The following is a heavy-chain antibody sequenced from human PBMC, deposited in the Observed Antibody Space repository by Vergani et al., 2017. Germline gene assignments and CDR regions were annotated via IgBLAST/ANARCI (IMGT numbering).Heavy chain of an antibody. J-gene: IGHJ4*02. Sequence: EVQLLESGGGLVQPGGSLRLSCEASGFSFPGYAMSWVRQAPGKGLEWVSSVSGSSATPYYADSVKGRFIISRDNSKNTLHLQMNSLRADDTAVYYCTKGSPGYTGYFFDYWGQGTLATVSS. CDR1: GFSFPGYA. CDR3: TKGSPGYTGYFFDY. D-gene: IGHD5-12*01. V-gene: IGHV3-23*01. CDR2: VSGSSATP.